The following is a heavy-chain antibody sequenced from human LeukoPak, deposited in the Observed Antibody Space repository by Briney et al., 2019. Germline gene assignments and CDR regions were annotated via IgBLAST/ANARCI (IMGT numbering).Heavy chain of an antibody. V-gene: IGHV1-69*06. D-gene: IGHD3-22*01. J-gene: IGHJ3*02. CDR3: ARPPDGSSGYYTPYDAFDI. CDR2: IIPIFGTA. CDR1: GGTFSSYA. Sequence: SVKVSCKASGGTFSSYAISWVRQAPGQGLEWMGGIIPIFGTANYAQKFQGRVTITADKSTSTAYMELSSLRSEDTAVYYCARPPDGSSGYYTPYDAFDIWGQGTMVTVSS.